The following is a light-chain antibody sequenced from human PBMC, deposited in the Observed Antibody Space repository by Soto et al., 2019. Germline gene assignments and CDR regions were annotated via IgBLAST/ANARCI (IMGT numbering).Light chain of an antibody. CDR2: DAS. Sequence: EIVMTQSPAAMSVSPGERASLSCRASQSVSTNLAWYQQKPGQAPRLLIYDASTRATGIPDRFSGSGSGTQFTLTISGPQSEDSAVYYCQQYNNWPPYTFGKGTKLEIK. CDR1: QSVSTN. J-gene: IGKJ2*01. CDR3: QQYNNWPPYT. V-gene: IGKV3-15*01.